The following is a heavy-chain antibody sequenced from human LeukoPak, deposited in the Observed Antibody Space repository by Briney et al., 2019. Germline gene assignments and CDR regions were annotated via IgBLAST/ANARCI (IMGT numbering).Heavy chain of an antibody. D-gene: IGHD1-26*01. Sequence: ASETLSLTCAVYGGSFSGYYWSWIRQPPGKGLEWIGEINHSGSTNYNPSLKSRVTISVDTSKNQFSLKLGSVTAADTAVYYCAREIPLVGATDYWGQGTLVTVSS. CDR3: AREIPLVGATDY. CDR1: GGSFSGYY. V-gene: IGHV4-34*01. J-gene: IGHJ4*02. CDR2: INHSGST.